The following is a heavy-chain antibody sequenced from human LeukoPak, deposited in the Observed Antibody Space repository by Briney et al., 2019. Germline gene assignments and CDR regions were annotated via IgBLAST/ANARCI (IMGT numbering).Heavy chain of an antibody. Sequence: GGSLRLSCAASGFTFSSYWMGWVRQAPGKRLEWVANMNIDGSEKYYADSVKGRFTISRDNARNSVYLQMNSLRVEDTAEYYCARDPVEWELLLDYWGQGTLVTVSS. V-gene: IGHV3-7*01. J-gene: IGHJ4*02. CDR1: GFTFSSYW. D-gene: IGHD1-26*01. CDR3: ARDPVEWELLLDY. CDR2: MNIDGSEK.